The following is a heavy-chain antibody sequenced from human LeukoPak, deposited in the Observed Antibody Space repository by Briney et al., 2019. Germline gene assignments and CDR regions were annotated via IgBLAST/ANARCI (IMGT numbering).Heavy chain of an antibody. D-gene: IGHD6-13*01. CDR2: IYTSGST. CDR3: ARHPRRSSWSHSNYYYMDL. Sequence: SETLSLTFTVSGGSISSYYWTWIRQPAGKGLEWIGRIYTSGSTTYNPSLKSPVTMYVDTSNNQFSLKLSSVTAADTAVYYCARHPRRSSWSHSNYYYMDLWGKGTTVSISS. CDR1: GGSISSYY. V-gene: IGHV4-4*07. J-gene: IGHJ6*03.